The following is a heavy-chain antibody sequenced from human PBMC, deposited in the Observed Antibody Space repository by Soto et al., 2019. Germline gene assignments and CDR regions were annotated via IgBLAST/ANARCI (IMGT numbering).Heavy chain of an antibody. CDR3: ARGHLAVVPVASWFYYMDV. D-gene: IGHD2-2*01. V-gene: IGHV1-3*01. CDR1: GYTFTNYA. J-gene: IGHJ6*03. CDR2: INAGNGNT. Sequence: ASVKVSCKASGYTFTNYAVHWVRQAPGQRLEWMGWINAGNGNTRFSQNLQGRVTITRDTSARTVYMELSSLRSEDTAVYYCARGHLAVVPVASWFYYMDVWGKGTTVPASS.